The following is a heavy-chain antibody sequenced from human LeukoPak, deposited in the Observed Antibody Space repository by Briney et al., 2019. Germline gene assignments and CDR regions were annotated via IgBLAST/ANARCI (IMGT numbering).Heavy chain of an antibody. D-gene: IGHD6-19*01. V-gene: IGHV3-7*01. CDR2: IKQDGSEK. Sequence: GGSLRLSCAASGFTFSSYAMSWVRQAPGKGLEWVANIKQDGSEKYYVDSVKGRFTISRDNAKNSLYLQMNSLRAEDPAVYYCASEQWLVRGIDYWGQGTLVTVSS. J-gene: IGHJ4*02. CDR3: ASEQWLVRGIDY. CDR1: GFTFSSYA.